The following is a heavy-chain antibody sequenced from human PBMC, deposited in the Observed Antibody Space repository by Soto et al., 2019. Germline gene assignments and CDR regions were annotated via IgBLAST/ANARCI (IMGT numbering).Heavy chain of an antibody. D-gene: IGHD5-12*01. CDR2: IFYSGST. J-gene: IGHJ4*02. Sequence: PSETLSLTCTVSGGSISSYYWSWIRQPPGKGLEWIGYIFYSGSTYYNPSLKSRVTISVDTSKNQFSLKLSSVTAADTAVYYCARYRWLRLRGFDYWGQGTLVTVSS. V-gene: IGHV4-59*08. CDR3: ARYRWLRLRGFDY. CDR1: GGSISSYY.